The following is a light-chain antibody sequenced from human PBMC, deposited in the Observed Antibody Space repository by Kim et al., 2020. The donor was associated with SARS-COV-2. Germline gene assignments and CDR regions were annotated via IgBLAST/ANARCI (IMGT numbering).Light chain of an antibody. CDR3: QQSET. V-gene: IGKV3-20*01. CDR1: QSVSISY. Sequence: EIVLTQSPGTLSLSPGERATLSCRASQSVSISYLAWYQQKPAQAPRLLIYGTSNRAAGIPDRFSGSGSGTDFTLTISRLEPEDFAVYYCQQSETFGQGTKVEIK. J-gene: IGKJ1*01. CDR2: GTS.